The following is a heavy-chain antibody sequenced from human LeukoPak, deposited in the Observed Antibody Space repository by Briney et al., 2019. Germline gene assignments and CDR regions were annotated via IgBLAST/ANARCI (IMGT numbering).Heavy chain of an antibody. V-gene: IGHV4-39*01. J-gene: IGHJ4*02. CDR2: IYYSGST. Sequence: PSETLSLTCTVSGGSISSSSYYWGWIRQPPGKGLEWIGSIYYSGSTYYNPSLKSRVTISVDTSKNQFSLKLSSVTAADTAVYYCARRRFDWSFDYWGQGTLVTVSS. CDR1: GGSISSSSYY. D-gene: IGHD3-9*01. CDR3: ARRRFDWSFDY.